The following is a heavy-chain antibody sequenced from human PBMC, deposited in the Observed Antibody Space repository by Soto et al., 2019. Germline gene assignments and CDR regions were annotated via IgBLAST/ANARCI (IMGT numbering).Heavy chain of an antibody. CDR3: ARGMDSMERYGGIDY. Sequence: SETLSLTCAVYGGSFSGYYWSWIRQPPGKGLEWIGEINHSGSTNYNPSLKSRVTISVDTSKNQFSLKLSSVTAADTAVYYCARGMDSMERYGGIDYWGQGTLVTVSS. D-gene: IGHD3-10*01. J-gene: IGHJ4*02. CDR2: INHSGST. V-gene: IGHV4-34*01. CDR1: GGSFSGYY.